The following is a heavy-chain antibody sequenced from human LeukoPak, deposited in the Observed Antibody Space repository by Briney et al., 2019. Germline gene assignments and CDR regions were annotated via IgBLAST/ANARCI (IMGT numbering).Heavy chain of an antibody. D-gene: IGHD1-1*01. V-gene: IGHV1-2*02. CDR3: ARDPFDDATLDY. CDR1: GYPVPAYY. Sequence: ASVKVSCKVSGYPVPAYYIYWVRQAPGQGLEWVGWINPNNGGTNYAQKFQGRVTMTVDTSISTAYMELRRLESQDTAVYYCARDPFDDATLDYWGQGSLVTVSS. J-gene: IGHJ4*02. CDR2: INPNNGGT.